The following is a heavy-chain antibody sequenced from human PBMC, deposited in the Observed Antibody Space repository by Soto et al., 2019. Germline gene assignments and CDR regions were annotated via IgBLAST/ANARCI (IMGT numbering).Heavy chain of an antibody. CDR2: IKQDGREE. Sequence: EMQLVESGGGLVQPGGSLRLSCEASTFTFASYWMSWVRRAPGKGLEWVANIKQDGREEYYVDSVKGRFTISRDNAKNSLYLQMSSLRAEDTAVYYCARGGGSIGGVFDYWCQGNLVTVSS. CDR1: TFTFASYW. J-gene: IGHJ4*02. V-gene: IGHV3-7*05. CDR3: ARGGGSIGGVFDY. D-gene: IGHD3-10*01.